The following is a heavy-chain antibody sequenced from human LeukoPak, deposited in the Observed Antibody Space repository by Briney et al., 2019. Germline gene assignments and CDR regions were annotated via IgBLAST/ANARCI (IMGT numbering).Heavy chain of an antibody. CDR3: ARDQGTTGLKWFDP. Sequence: GGSLRLSCAASGFTFSSYGMHWVRQAPGKGLEWVAVIWYDGSNKYYADSVKGRFTISRDNSKNTLYLQMNSLRAEDTAVYYCARDQGTTGLKWFDPWGQGTLVTVSS. CDR1: GFTFSSYG. J-gene: IGHJ5*02. V-gene: IGHV3-33*01. CDR2: IWYDGSNK. D-gene: IGHD4-17*01.